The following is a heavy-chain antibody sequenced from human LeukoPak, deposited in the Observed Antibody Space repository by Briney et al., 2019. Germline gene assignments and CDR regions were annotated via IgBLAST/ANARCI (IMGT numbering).Heavy chain of an antibody. CDR1: GGSISSGGYY. D-gene: IGHD2-15*01. Sequence: PSETLSLTCTVSGGSISSGGYYWSWIRQHPGKGLEWIGFIYYSGSTYYNPSLKSRVTISVDTSKNQFSLKLSSVTAADTAVYYCARVTPGYCSGGSCYSSDYWGQGTLVTVSS. CDR2: IYYSGST. CDR3: ARVTPGYCSGGSCYSSDY. V-gene: IGHV4-31*03. J-gene: IGHJ4*02.